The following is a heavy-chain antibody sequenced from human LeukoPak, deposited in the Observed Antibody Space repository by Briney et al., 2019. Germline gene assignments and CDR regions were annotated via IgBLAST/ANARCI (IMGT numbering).Heavy chain of an antibody. CDR2: ILYSGTT. D-gene: IGHD1-1*01. CDR3: ARVGDWNDLVY. Sequence: SETLSLTCTVSGGSISPYSWSWIRQTPGKGLDWIGYILYSGTTTNYNPSLKSRVTISVDTSKNQFSLKLSSVTAADTAVYYCARVGDWNDLVYWGQGTLVTVSS. CDR1: GGSISPYS. V-gene: IGHV4-59*01. J-gene: IGHJ4*02.